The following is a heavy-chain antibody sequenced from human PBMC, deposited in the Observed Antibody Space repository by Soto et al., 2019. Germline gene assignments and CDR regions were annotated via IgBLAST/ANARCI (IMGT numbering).Heavy chain of an antibody. D-gene: IGHD2-2*01. J-gene: IGHJ3*02. Sequence: VGSLRLSCAASGFTFSSYAMHWVRQAPGKGLEWVAVISYDGSNKYYADSVKGRFTISRDNSKNTLYLQMNSLRAEDTAVYYCARESPYQLLRNAFDIWGQGTMVTVSS. CDR1: GFTFSSYA. V-gene: IGHV3-30-3*01. CDR2: ISYDGSNK. CDR3: ARESPYQLLRNAFDI.